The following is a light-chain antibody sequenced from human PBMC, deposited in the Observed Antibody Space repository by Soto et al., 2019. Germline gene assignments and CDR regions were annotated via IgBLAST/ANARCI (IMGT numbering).Light chain of an antibody. Sequence: EIVMTQSPATLSVSPGERATLSCRASQSVSSNLAWYQQKPCQAPRLLIYGASTRATGIPARFSGSGSGTEFTLNISSLQSEDFAVYYCQQYNNWPGTF. CDR3: QQYNNWPGT. J-gene: IGKJ1*01. CDR1: QSVSSN. CDR2: GAS. V-gene: IGKV3-15*01.